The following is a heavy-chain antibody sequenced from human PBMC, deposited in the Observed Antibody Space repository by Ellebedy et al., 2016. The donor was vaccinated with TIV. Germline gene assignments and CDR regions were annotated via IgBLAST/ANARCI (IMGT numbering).Heavy chain of an antibody. V-gene: IGHV3-23*01. CDR1: GFTVSNNY. CDR2: ISGSGRGNT. D-gene: IGHD6-19*01. J-gene: IGHJ4*02. CDR3: AKDLEKGGGSVFDY. Sequence: GGSLRLSXAASGFTVSNNYVSWVRQAPGKGLEWVSAISGSGRGNTYYAGSVKGRFTISRDDSKNTLYLQMNSLRAEDTAVYYCAKDLEKGGGSVFDYWGQGALVTVSS.